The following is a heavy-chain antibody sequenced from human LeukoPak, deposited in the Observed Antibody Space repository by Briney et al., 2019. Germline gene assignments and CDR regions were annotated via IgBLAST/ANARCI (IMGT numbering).Heavy chain of an antibody. V-gene: IGHV4-59*08. CDR1: GGSISTYY. CDR3: ARGSIAARLHYMDV. D-gene: IGHD6-6*01. CDR2: IYYSGSI. Sequence: PSETLSLTCTVSGGSISTYYWSWIRQPPGKGLEWIGYIYYSGSINYNPSLKSRVTISVDTSKNQFSLKLSSVTAADTAVYYCARGSIAARLHYMDVWGKGTTVTVSS. J-gene: IGHJ6*03.